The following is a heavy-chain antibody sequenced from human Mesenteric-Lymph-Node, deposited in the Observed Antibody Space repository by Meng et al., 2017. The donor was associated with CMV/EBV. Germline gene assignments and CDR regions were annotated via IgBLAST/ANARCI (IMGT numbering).Heavy chain of an antibody. CDR1: GFTFSIYW. Sequence: GESLKISCAASGFTFSIYWMHWVRQAPGKGLVWVSRINGDGSSTSYADSVKGRFTISRDNAKNTLYLQMNSLRAEDTGVYYCARDLFAYGASPNGGMDVWGQGTTVTVSS. CDR2: INGDGSST. V-gene: IGHV3-74*01. J-gene: IGHJ6*02. CDR3: ARDLFAYGASPNGGMDV. D-gene: IGHD4-17*01.